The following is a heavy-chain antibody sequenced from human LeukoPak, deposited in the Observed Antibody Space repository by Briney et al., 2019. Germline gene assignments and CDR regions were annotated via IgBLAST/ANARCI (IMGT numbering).Heavy chain of an antibody. CDR3: ARDVVDYDFWSGYSYWYFDL. CDR1: GDSISNDNYF. J-gene: IGHJ2*01. V-gene: IGHV4-61*02. Sequence: PSQTLSLTCTASGDSISNDNYFWSWIRQPAGKGLEWIGRIYTGGGTFYNPSLKSRVTISVDTSKNQFSLKLSSVTAADTAVYYCARDVVDYDFWSGYSYWYFDLWGRGTLVTVSS. D-gene: IGHD3-3*01. CDR2: IYTGGGT.